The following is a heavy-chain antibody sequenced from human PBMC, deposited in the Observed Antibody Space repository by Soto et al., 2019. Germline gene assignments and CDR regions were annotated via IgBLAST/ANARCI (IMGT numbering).Heavy chain of an antibody. V-gene: IGHV3-49*03. Sequence: GSLRLSCTTSGFTFVDYALSCFLQAPGKGLEWVGFIRRNAYGGTTDYAASVKGRFTISRDDSKSIAYLQMNSLRTEDTALYYCTRASSLDFDFWGQGTLVTVSS. CDR1: GFTFVDYA. CDR3: TRASSLDFDF. CDR2: IRRNAYGGTT. D-gene: IGHD3-16*01. J-gene: IGHJ4*02.